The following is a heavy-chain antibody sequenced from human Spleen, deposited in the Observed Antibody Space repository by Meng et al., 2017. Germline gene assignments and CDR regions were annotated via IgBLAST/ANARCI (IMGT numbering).Heavy chain of an antibody. D-gene: IGHD1-7*01. CDR2: VYHRGDT. V-gene: IGHV4-4*02. Sequence: QLQLQESGPGLVKPSGTLSPTCTVSGDSISSDLWWSWVRQSPGKGLEWIGEVYHRGDTNYNPSLKSRVDISVDKSKNQFYLSLFSVTAADTAVYYCGRDQGRELINHWGQGTLVTRLL. CDR1: GDSISSDLW. CDR3: GRDQGRELINH. J-gene: IGHJ4*02.